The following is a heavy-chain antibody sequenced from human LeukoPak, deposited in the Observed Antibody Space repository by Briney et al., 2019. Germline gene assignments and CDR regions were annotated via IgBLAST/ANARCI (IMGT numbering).Heavy chain of an antibody. V-gene: IGHV1-2*02. CDR1: GYTFTGYY. J-gene: IGHJ5*02. Sequence: GASVKVSCKASGYTFTGYYMHWVRQAPGQGLEWMGWINPNSGGTNYAQKFQGRVTMTRDTSISTAYMELSSLRSEDTAVYYCARDLHPTTTHTINWFDPWGQGTLVTVSS. CDR2: INPNSGGT. D-gene: IGHD3-10*01. CDR3: ARDLHPTTTHTINWFDP.